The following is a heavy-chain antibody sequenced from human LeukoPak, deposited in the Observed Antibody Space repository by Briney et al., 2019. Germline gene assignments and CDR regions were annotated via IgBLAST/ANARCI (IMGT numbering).Heavy chain of an antibody. D-gene: IGHD6-13*01. Sequence: PSETLSLTCTVSGDSINFYYWSWIRQPAGKGLEWIGHIFTSGSTNYNPSLKSRVTMSIDTSKNQFSLNLNSVTAADTALYYCVRVHRYSSSWDSFDYWGQGTLVTVSS. CDR2: IFTSGST. CDR1: GDSINFYY. V-gene: IGHV4-4*07. J-gene: IGHJ4*02. CDR3: VRVHRYSSSWDSFDY.